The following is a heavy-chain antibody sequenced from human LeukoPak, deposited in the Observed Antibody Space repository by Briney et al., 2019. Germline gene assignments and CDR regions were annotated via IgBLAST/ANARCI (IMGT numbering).Heavy chain of an antibody. CDR2: ISSDSTYT. CDR1: GFTLKTFK. V-gene: IGHV3-21*01. J-gene: IGHJ4*02. CDR3: ARVRRDGYYFDS. D-gene: IGHD5-24*01. Sequence: GGSLRLSCVVSGFTLKTFKMNWVRQTPGQGLEWVSSISSDSTYTSYADSVKGRFTISGDNAKNSMYLQMDSLRAEDTAVYYCARVRRDGYYFDSWGQGTLVTVSS.